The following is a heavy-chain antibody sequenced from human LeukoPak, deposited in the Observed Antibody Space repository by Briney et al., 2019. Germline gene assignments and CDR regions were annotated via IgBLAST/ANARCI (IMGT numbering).Heavy chain of an antibody. CDR2: IYYSGST. J-gene: IGHJ4*02. Sequence: PSETLSLTCTVSGGSISSRSYYWGWIRQPPGKGLEWIGSIYYSGSTYYNPSLKSRVTISVDTSKNQFSLKLSSVTAADTAAYYCARHARYSYGYQNYWGKGTLLTVSS. CDR1: GGSISSRSYY. D-gene: IGHD5-18*01. V-gene: IGHV4-39*01. CDR3: ARHARYSYGYQNY.